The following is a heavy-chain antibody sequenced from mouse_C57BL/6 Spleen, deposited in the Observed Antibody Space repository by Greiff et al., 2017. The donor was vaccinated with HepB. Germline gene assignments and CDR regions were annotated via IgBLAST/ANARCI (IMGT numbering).Heavy chain of an antibody. Sequence: QVQLQQSGAELVRPGTSVKVSCKASGYAFTNYLIEWVKQRPGQGLEWIGVINPGSGGTNYNEKFKGKATLTADKSSSTAYMQLSSLTSEDSAVYCCARSSYGSRGGYWGQGTTLTVSS. CDR2: INPGSGGT. CDR1: GYAFTNYL. D-gene: IGHD1-1*01. V-gene: IGHV1-54*01. J-gene: IGHJ2*01. CDR3: ARSSYGSRGGY.